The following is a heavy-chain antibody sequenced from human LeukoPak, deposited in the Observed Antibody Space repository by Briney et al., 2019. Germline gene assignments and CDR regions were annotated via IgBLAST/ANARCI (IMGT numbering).Heavy chain of an antibody. CDR3: AKAGTTVTTLGHYFDH. CDR2: ISGSGGST. V-gene: IGHV3-23*01. D-gene: IGHD4-17*01. CDR1: GFTFSSYA. Sequence: GGSLRLSCAASGFTFSSYAMSWVRQAPGKGLEWVSAISGSGGSTYYADSVKGRFTISRDNSKNTLYLQMNSLRAEDTAVYYCAKAGTTVTTLGHYFDHWGQGTLVTVSS. J-gene: IGHJ4*02.